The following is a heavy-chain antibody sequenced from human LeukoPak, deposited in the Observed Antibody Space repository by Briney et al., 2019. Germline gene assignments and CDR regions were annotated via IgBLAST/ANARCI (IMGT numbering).Heavy chain of an antibody. CDR1: GFTFSSYG. J-gene: IGHJ4*02. D-gene: IGHD3-16*01. Sequence: GGSLRLSCAASGFTFSSYGMSWVRQAPGKGLEWVSSISGSGGSTYYAASVKDRFTISRDNSKNTLYLQMNSLRAEDTAVYYCAKSGGTWAFDYWGQRTLVTVSS. CDR3: AKSGGTWAFDY. CDR2: ISGSGGST. V-gene: IGHV3-23*01.